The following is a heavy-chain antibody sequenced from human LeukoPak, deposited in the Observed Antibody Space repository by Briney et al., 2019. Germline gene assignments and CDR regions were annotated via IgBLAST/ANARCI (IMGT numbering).Heavy chain of an antibody. D-gene: IGHD6-13*01. V-gene: IGHV2-5*02. Sequence: SGPTLVNPTQTLTLTCTFSGFSLSTSGVGVGWIRQPPGKALEWFALIYWDDDKRYSPSLKSRLTITKDTSKNQVVLTMTNTDPVDTATYYCARGRYDAYSSSWYGVKRCNFDYWGQGTLVTVSS. J-gene: IGHJ4*02. CDR1: GFSLSTSGVG. CDR3: ARGRYDAYSSSWYGVKRCNFDY. CDR2: IYWDDDK.